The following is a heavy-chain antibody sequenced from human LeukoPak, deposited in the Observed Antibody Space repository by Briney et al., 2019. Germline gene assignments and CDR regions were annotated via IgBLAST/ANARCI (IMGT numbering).Heavy chain of an antibody. Sequence: SETLSLTRTVSGGSICSSSYYWGWIRQPPGKGLEWIVSIYYSGSTYYNPSLKSRVTISVDTSKNQFSLKLSSVTAADTAVYYCARQIPRTVTHLKYYYMDVWGKGTTVTISS. V-gene: IGHV4-39*01. CDR3: ARQIPRTVTHLKYYYMDV. CDR2: IYYSGST. J-gene: IGHJ6*03. CDR1: GGSICSSSYY. D-gene: IGHD4-11*01.